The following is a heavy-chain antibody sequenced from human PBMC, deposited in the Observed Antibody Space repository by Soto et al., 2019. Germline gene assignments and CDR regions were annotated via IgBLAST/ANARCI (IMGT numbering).Heavy chain of an antibody. CDR3: AKGPTTYNYGYVYFDH. CDR1: GFTFSNYA. CDR2: ISGSGDST. J-gene: IGHJ4*02. D-gene: IGHD5-18*01. V-gene: IGHV3-23*01. Sequence: EVQLLESGGGLIQPGGSLRLSCAASGFTFSNYAMNWVRQAPGKGLEWVSGISGSGDSTIYTDSVEGRFTISRDNSRNTLNLQMNSLRDEDTAVYYCAKGPTTYNYGYVYFDHWGQGALVAVSS.